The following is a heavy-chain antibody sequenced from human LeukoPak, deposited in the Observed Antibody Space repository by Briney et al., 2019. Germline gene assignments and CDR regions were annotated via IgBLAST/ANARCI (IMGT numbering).Heavy chain of an antibody. CDR1: GFTFSSYA. CDR3: ARDTPHLLMTTVVTPAFDI. CDR2: ISYDGSNK. V-gene: IGHV3-30-3*01. J-gene: IGHJ3*02. D-gene: IGHD4-23*01. Sequence: PGGSLRLSCAASGFTFSSYAMHWVRQAPGKGLEWVAVISYDGSNKYYADSVKGRFTISRDNAKNSLYLQMNSLRSDDTAVYYCARDTPHLLMTTVVTPAFDIWGQGTMVTVSS.